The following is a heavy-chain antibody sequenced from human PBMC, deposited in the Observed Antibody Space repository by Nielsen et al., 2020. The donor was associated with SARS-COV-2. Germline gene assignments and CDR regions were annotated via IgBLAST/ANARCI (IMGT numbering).Heavy chain of an antibody. D-gene: IGHD6-19*01. Sequence: WIRQPPGKGLEWVSSISSSSYIYYADSVKGRFTISRDNAKNSLYLQMNSLRAEDTAVYYCARVSGWFEKHFDYWGQGTLVTVSS. J-gene: IGHJ4*02. V-gene: IGHV3-69-1*01. CDR2: ISSSSYI. CDR3: ARVSGWFEKHFDY.